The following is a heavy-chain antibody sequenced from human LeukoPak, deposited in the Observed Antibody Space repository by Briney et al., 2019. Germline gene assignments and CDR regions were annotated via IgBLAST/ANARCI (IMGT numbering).Heavy chain of an antibody. V-gene: IGHV1-18*01. D-gene: IGHD6-13*01. CDR1: GYTFTSYG. CDR2: ISAYNGNT. Sequence: ASVKVSCKASGYTFTSYGISWVRQAPGQGLEWMVWISAYNGNTNYAQKLQGRVTMTTDTSTSTAYMELRSLSSDDTAVYYCARVRMPYSSSWYPAFDYWGQGTLVTVSS. J-gene: IGHJ4*02. CDR3: ARVRMPYSSSWYPAFDY.